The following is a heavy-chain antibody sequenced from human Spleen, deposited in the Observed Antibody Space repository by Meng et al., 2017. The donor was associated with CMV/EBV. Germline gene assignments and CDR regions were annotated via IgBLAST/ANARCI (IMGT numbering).Heavy chain of an antibody. V-gene: IGHV4-59*01. D-gene: IGHD3-3*01. Sequence: GSLRLSCTVSGGSMSSFYWSWIRQPPGKGLEWIGYIYYSDSTNYNPSLESRVTISVDTSRSRFSLRLSSVTAADTAVYYCARGGDFWSGYGMDVWGRGTTVTVSS. CDR1: GGSMSSFY. CDR2: IYYSDST. CDR3: ARGGDFWSGYGMDV. J-gene: IGHJ6*02.